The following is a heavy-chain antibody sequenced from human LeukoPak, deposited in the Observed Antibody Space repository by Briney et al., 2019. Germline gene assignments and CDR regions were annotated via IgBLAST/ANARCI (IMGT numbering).Heavy chain of an antibody. J-gene: IGHJ4*02. V-gene: IGHV3-48*03. D-gene: IGHD3-22*01. Sequence: GGSLRLSCAASGFTFSSYEMNWVRQAPGKGLEWVSYISSSGSTIYYADSVKGRFTISRDNAKNSLYLEMNSLRAEDTAVYYCARSRYDSSGYYGIIGDWGQGTLVTVSS. CDR1: GFTFSSYE. CDR3: ARSRYDSSGYYGIIGD. CDR2: ISSSGSTI.